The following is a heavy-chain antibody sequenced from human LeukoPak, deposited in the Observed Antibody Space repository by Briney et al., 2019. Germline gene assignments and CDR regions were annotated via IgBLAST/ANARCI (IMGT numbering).Heavy chain of an antibody. V-gene: IGHV3-23*01. J-gene: IGHJ4*02. CDR2: INGSGGRT. CDR3: AKKFGSSPGDFFDY. Sequence: GGSLRLSCATSGFTFSIYTMTWVRQAPGKGLEWVSTINGSGGRTYNADFVKGRFTISRDNTKNTLYMQMNSLRAEDTAVYYCAKKFGSSPGDFFDYWGQGTLVTVSS. CDR1: GFTFSIYT. D-gene: IGHD6-6*01.